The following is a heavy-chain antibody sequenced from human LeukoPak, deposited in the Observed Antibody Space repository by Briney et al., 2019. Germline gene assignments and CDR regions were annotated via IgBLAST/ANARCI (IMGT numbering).Heavy chain of an antibody. Sequence: PGGSLRLSCAASGFTFSSYWMSWVRQAPGKGLEWVANIKQDGSEKYYVDSVKGRFTISRDNAKNSLYLQMNSLRAEDTAVYYCAITLGVYYYYYMDVWGKGTMVTVSS. CDR2: IKQDGSEK. V-gene: IGHV3-7*01. CDR1: GFTFSSYW. J-gene: IGHJ6*03. CDR3: AITLGVYYYYYMDV. D-gene: IGHD3-16*01.